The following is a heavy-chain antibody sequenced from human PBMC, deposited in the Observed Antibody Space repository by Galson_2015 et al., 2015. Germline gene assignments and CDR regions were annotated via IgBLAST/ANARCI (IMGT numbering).Heavy chain of an antibody. CDR3: ARDLPGKGRVWDY. CDR1: GFTFSDYY. D-gene: IGHD2-21*01. V-gene: IGHV3-11*05. CDR2: ISSSSSYT. Sequence: SLRLSCAASGFTFSDYYMSWIRQAPGKGLEWVSYISSSSSYTNYADSVKGRFTISRDNAKNSLYLQMNSLRAEDTAVYYCARDLPGKGRVWDYWGQGTLVTVSS. J-gene: IGHJ4*02.